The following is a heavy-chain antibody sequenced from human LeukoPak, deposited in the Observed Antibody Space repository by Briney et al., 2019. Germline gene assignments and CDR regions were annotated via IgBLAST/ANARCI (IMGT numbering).Heavy chain of an antibody. CDR3: AKGSKYGPAATGNWFDP. J-gene: IGHJ5*02. D-gene: IGHD2-2*01. CDR1: GFAFSNYW. V-gene: IGHV3-30*02. CDR2: IRYDGSNK. Sequence: GGSLRLSCAASGFAFSNYWMHWVRQAPGKGLEWVAFIRYDGSNKYYADSVKGRFTISRDNSKNTLYLQMNSLRAEDTAVYYCAKGSKYGPAATGNWFDPWGQGTLVTVSS.